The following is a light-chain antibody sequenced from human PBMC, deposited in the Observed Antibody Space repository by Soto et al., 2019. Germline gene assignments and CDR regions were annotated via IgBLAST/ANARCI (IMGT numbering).Light chain of an antibody. V-gene: IGKV3-15*01. Sequence: EVVGTQSPVTLSVSPGERAILSCRASQSLTTNLAWYQQKPGQAPRLLIHDASTRATGIPARFSGSGSGTEFTLTISSLQSEDFAVYYCQQYDDWPLTFGQGTRLEIK. J-gene: IGKJ5*01. CDR1: QSLTTN. CDR2: DAS. CDR3: QQYDDWPLT.